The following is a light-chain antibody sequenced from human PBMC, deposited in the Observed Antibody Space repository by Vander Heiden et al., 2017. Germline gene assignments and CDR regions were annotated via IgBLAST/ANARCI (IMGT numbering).Light chain of an antibody. V-gene: IGKV3-20*01. CDR1: QSVSSSY. J-gene: IGKJ1*01. CDR3: QQDGSSPT. Sequence: EIVLTQSPAILSLSPGERATLSCRASQSVSSSYLAWYQQKPGQAPRLLIYGASSRATGIPDRFSGSGSGTDFTLTISRLEPEDFAVYYCQQDGSSPTFGQGTKVEIK. CDR2: GAS.